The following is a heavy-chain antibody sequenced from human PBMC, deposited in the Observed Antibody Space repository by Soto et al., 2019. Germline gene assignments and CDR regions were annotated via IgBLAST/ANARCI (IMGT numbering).Heavy chain of an antibody. CDR3: AREYNAALSYRSNYYGMDV. D-gene: IGHD1-1*01. Sequence: ASVKVSCKASGYTFTSYYMHWVRQAPGQGLEWMGIINPSGGSTSYAQKFQGRVTMTRDTSTSTVYMELSSLRSEDTAVYYCAREYNAALSYRSNYYGMDVWGQGTTVTVS. J-gene: IGHJ6*02. CDR1: GYTFTSYY. V-gene: IGHV1-46*01. CDR2: INPSGGST.